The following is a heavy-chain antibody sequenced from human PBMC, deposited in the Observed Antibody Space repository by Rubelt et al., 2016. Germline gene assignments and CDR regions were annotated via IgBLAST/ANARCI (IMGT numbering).Heavy chain of an antibody. D-gene: IGHD6-13*01. J-gene: IGHJ4*02. CDR1: GFTFGSYG. CDR2: VSSDGTNK. Sequence: QEQVVESGGGVVQPGRSLGLSCAASGFTFGSYGMHWVRQAPGKGLEWVAVVSSDGTNKYYAESVKGRFTIYIDNSKNTLYLQSNSLRAEDTAVCSCARAKQQLVEYDYWGQGTLVTVSS. V-gene: IGHV3-30*19. CDR3: ARAKQQLVEYDY.